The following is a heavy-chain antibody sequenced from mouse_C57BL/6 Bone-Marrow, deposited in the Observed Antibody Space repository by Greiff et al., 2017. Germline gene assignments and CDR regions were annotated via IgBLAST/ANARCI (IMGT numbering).Heavy chain of an antibody. J-gene: IGHJ1*03. CDR1: GFTFSSYA. V-gene: IGHV5-4*03. D-gene: IGHD1-1*01. Sequence: EVKVVESGGGLVKPGGSLKLSCAASGFTFSSYAMSWVRQTPEKRLEWVATISDGGSYTYYPDNVKGRFTISRDNAKNNLYLQMSHLKSEDTAMYYCARGYGSPYWYFDVWGTGTTVTVSS. CDR3: ARGYGSPYWYFDV. CDR2: ISDGGSYT.